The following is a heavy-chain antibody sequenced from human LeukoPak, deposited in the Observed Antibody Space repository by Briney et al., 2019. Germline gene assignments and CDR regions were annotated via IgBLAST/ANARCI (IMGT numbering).Heavy chain of an antibody. V-gene: IGHV4-59*01. J-gene: IGHJ4*02. CDR3: ARDPTRGYYGSGSYG. CDR2: IYYSGRT. D-gene: IGHD3-10*01. Sequence: PSETLSLTCTASGFSISSYYWSWIRQPPGKGLEWLGYIYYSGRTNYNPSLKSRVTISVDPSKKHFSLKLSSVTAADTAAYYCARDPTRGYYGSGSYGWGQGTLVTVSS. CDR1: GFSISSYY.